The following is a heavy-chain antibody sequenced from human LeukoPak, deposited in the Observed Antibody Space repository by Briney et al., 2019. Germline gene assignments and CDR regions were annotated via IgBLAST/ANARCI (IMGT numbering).Heavy chain of an antibody. V-gene: IGHV4-39*07. J-gene: IGHJ5*02. D-gene: IGHD2-2*01. CDR3: ARQKRVVPAASAWFDP. CDR1: GASISSSTDY. CDR2: IYYSGST. Sequence: SETLSLTCTVSGASISSSTDYWGWIRQPPGKGLEWIANIYYSGSTYYNPSLKSRVTMSVDTSKNQFSLKLSSVTAADTAVYYCARQKRVVPAASAWFDPWGQGTLVTVSS.